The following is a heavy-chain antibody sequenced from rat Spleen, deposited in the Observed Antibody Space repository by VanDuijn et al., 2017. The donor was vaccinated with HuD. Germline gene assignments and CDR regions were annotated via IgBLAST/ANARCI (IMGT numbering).Heavy chain of an antibody. CDR2: ITSGGSNT. Sequence: EVQLVESGGGLVQPGRSLKLSCVASGFTFNNYWMSWIRQAPGKGLEWVASITSGGSNTYYPDSVKGRFTISRDNAKSTLYLQMDSLRSEDTATYYCAKGPGWGYWGQGVMVTVSS. D-gene: IGHD1-7*01. J-gene: IGHJ2*01. V-gene: IGHV5-31*01. CDR3: AKGPGWGY. CDR1: GFTFNNYW.